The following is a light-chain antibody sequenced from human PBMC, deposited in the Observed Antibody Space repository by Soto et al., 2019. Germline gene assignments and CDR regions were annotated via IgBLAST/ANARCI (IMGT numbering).Light chain of an antibody. CDR3: QERGNEPRGT. CDR2: DAS. J-gene: IGKJ2*02. Sequence: EIVLTQSPATLSLSPGERATLSCRASQSVSSYLAWYQQKPGQAPRLLIYDASNRATDIPVRFSGSGSGTDFPLTISSLEPEDFAVYYCQERGNEPRGTFGQGTKLEIK. V-gene: IGKV3-11*01. CDR1: QSVSSY.